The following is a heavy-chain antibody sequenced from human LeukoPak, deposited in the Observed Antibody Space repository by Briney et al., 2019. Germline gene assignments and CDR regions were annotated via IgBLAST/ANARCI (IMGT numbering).Heavy chain of an antibody. J-gene: IGHJ6*03. V-gene: IGHV5-51*01. CDR3: TRRSGYDPNYYYYMDV. CDR1: GYPFIRYW. Sequence: GESLQISCQGSGYPFIRYWIGWAGQLPGKGLEWMGIIYPGDSDTIYSPSFQGQVTISVDKSISTAYLQWSSLKASDTAMYYCTRRSGYDPNYYYYMDVWGKGTTVTITS. D-gene: IGHD5-12*01. CDR2: IYPGDSDT.